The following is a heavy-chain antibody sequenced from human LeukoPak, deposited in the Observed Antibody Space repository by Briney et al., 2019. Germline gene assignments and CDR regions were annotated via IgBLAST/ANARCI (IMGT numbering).Heavy chain of an antibody. D-gene: IGHD3-22*01. CDR2: ISNSGGST. J-gene: IGHJ4*02. Sequence: GGSLRLSCAASGFTFNSYAMSWVRQAPGKRLEWVSTISNSGGSTFYADSVEGRFTISRDNSKNTLFLQMNSLRAEDTAVYYCAKDALSVTMIVVVDRFDYWGQGTLVTVSS. CDR1: GFTFNSYA. V-gene: IGHV3-23*01. CDR3: AKDALSVTMIVVVDRFDY.